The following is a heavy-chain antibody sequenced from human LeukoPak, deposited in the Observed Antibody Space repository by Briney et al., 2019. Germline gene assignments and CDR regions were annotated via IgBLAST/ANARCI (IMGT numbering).Heavy chain of an antibody. CDR2: IFPIFGTA. CDR3: ARVGDFWSGYSYYYYYYMDV. J-gene: IGHJ6*03. Sequence: SVKVCCKASGYTFTSYGISWVRQAPGQGLEWMGGIFPIFGTANYAQKFQGRVTITTDESTSTAYMELSSLRSEDTAVYYCARVGDFWSGYSYYYYYYMDVWGKGTTVTVSS. D-gene: IGHD3-3*01. CDR1: GYTFTSYG. V-gene: IGHV1-69*05.